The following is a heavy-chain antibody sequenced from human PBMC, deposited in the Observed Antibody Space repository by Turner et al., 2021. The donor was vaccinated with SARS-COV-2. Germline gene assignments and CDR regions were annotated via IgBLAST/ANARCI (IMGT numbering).Heavy chain of an antibody. CDR2: IYYSGSA. CDR1: GDSISSSSYY. D-gene: IGHD5-18*01. J-gene: IGHJ6*02. CDR3: ARLMDTAMDYYGTDV. Sequence: QLQLQESGPGLVKPSETLSLTCTVSGDSISSSSYYWGWIRQPPGKGLEWIGNIYYSGSAYYNPSLKSRVTISVDPSKNQFSLKLTSVTAADTAVYYCARLMDTAMDYYGTDVWGQGTTVTVSS. V-gene: IGHV4-39*01.